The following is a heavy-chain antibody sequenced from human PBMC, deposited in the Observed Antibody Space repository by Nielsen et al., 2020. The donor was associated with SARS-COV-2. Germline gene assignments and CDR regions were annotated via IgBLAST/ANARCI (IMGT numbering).Heavy chain of an antibody. CDR3: AKIAAAGPYNWFDP. V-gene: IGHV4-4*02. CDR1: GGSISSSNW. Sequence: GSLRLSCAVSGGSISSSNWWSWVRQPPGKGLEWIGEIYHSGSTNYNPSLKSRVTISVDKSKNQFSLKLSSVTAADTAVYYCAKIAAAGPYNWFDPWGQGTLVTVSS. CDR2: IYHSGST. D-gene: IGHD6-13*01. J-gene: IGHJ5*02.